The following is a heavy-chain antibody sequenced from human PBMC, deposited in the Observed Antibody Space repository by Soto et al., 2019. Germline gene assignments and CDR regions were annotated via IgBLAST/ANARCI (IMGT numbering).Heavy chain of an antibody. J-gene: IGHJ4*02. D-gene: IGHD5-12*01. CDR1: GGSISSSSYY. CDR3: ARQSNSGYDRRGGAFDY. Sequence: QLQLQESGPGLVKPSETLSLTCTVSGGSISSSSYYWGWIRQPPGKGLEWIGSIYYSGSTYYNPSLKSRVTISVDTSKNQFSLKLSSVTAADTAVYSCARQSNSGYDRRGGAFDYWGQGTLVTVSS. V-gene: IGHV4-39*01. CDR2: IYYSGST.